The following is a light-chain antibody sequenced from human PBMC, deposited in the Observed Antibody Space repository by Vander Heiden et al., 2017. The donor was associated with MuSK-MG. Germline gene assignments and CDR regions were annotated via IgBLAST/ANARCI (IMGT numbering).Light chain of an antibody. CDR1: PGSVSSTYY. CDR2: STN. V-gene: IGLV8-61*01. Sequence: QTVVTQEPSLSVSPGGTVTLTCGLSPGSVSSTYYPTWYQQTPGQAPRTLIDSTNIRSSGVPDRFSCYILGDKAALTITGAQVDDESDYYCVLYKGSGISGVFGGGTKMTGL. CDR3: VLYKGSGISGV. J-gene: IGLJ3*02.